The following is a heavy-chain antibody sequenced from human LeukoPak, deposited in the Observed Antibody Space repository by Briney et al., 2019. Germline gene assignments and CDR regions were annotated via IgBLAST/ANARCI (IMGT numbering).Heavy chain of an antibody. J-gene: IGHJ4*02. V-gene: IGHV3-11*04. CDR1: GFTFSDYY. D-gene: IGHD6-6*01. Sequence: PGGSLRLSCAASGFTFSDYYMSWIRQAPWKGLEWVSYISSSGSTIYYADSVKGRFTISRDNAKNSLYLQMNSLRAGDTAVYYCARVREYSSYRVGYYFDYWGQGTLVTVSS. CDR3: ARVREYSSYRVGYYFDY. CDR2: ISSSGSTI.